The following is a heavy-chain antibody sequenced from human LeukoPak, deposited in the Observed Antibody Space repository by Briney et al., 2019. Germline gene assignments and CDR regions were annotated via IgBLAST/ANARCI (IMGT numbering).Heavy chain of an antibody. CDR1: GFTFTNYA. V-gene: IGHV3-23*01. CDR3: SRGGLPGAFDI. Sequence: GGSLRLSCAASGFTFTNYAMSWVRQAPGKGLEWVSTIRSGGGSTNYADSVKGRFTISRDNAKNTLHLQMNSLRAEDTAVYYCSRGGLPGAFDIWGQGTIVTVSS. CDR2: IRSGGGST. J-gene: IGHJ3*02. D-gene: IGHD2-21*01.